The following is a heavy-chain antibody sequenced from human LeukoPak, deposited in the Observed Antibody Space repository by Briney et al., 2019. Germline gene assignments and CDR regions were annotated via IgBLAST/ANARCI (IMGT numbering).Heavy chain of an antibody. Sequence: KPSETLSLTCAVSGFSISSGYYWGWIRQPPGKGLEWIASIYHSGDTYYNPSFESRGTISVDTSINQFSLKLSSVTAADTAVYYCARQVSWSTSGGNWFDPWGQGTLVTVSS. V-gene: IGHV4-38-2*01. D-gene: IGHD3-3*01. CDR1: GFSISSGYY. CDR2: IYHSGDT. J-gene: IGHJ5*02. CDR3: ARQVSWSTSGGNWFDP.